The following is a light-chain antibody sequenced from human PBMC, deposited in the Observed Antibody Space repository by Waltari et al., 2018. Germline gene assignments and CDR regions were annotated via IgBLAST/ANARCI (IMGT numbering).Light chain of an antibody. CDR2: WAS. CDR1: QDILYNSNNKNY. CDR3: QQYYKTPS. V-gene: IGKV4-1*01. J-gene: IGKJ4*01. Sequence: DIVMTQSPGSLVVSLGERATINCKSGQDILYNSNNKNYLAWSQHKPGQSPKLLFYWASTRASGVPDRFSGSGSGTDFTLTISRVQAEDVAIYYCQQYYKTPSFGGGTKVE.